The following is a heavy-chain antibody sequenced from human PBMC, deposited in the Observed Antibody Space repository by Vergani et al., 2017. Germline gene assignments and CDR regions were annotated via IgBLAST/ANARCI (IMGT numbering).Heavy chain of an antibody. J-gene: IGHJ4*02. D-gene: IGHD3-22*01. V-gene: IGHV4-34*01. Sequence: QVQLQQWGAGLLKPSETLSLTCAVYGGSFSGYYWSWIRQPPGTGLEWIGEINHSGRTNSNPSLTGRVTISVATSKNQVTLKLNSVTAADTAVYYCARGNYYDSSGYKGGQGTLVTVSS. CDR2: INHSGRT. CDR3: ARGNYYDSSGYK. CDR1: GGSFSGYY.